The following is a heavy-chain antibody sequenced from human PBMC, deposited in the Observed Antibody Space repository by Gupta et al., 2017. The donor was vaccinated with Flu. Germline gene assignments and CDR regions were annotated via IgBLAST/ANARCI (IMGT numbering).Heavy chain of an antibody. Sequence: QVQLVESGGGVVKPGRSVILSCTASGFRLDSYGMHWVRQGPGKGLEWVASIWNDGSKKDYRDSVKGRFTISRDKSKSTLYLDMHIVRVEDTGLYYCASVPPGIAVAPDSWGQGTRVTVSS. D-gene: IGHD6-19*01. V-gene: IGHV3-33*01. CDR3: ASVPPGIAVAPDS. J-gene: IGHJ4*02. CDR1: GFRLDSYG. CDR2: IWNDGSKK.